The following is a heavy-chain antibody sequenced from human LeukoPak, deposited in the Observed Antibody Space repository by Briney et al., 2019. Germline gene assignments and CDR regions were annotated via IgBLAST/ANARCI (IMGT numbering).Heavy chain of an antibody. CDR3: ANDDDGPAFDI. CDR2: ISYDEKKT. J-gene: IGHJ3*02. D-gene: IGHD1-1*01. Sequence: GGSLRLSCAASGFTFSNYGMHWVRQAPGKGLEWLASISYDEKKTYYADSVKGRFTIARDNSKTTLSLQMDSLRAEDTALYYCANDDDGPAFDIWGRGTMVTVSS. V-gene: IGHV3-30*18. CDR1: GFTFSNYG.